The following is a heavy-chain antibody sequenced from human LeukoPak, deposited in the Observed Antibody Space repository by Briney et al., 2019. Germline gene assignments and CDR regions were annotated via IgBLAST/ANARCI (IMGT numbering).Heavy chain of an antibody. CDR1: GFTFSSYA. Sequence: GGSLRLSCAASGFTFSSYAMSWVRQAPGKGLEWVPAISGSGGSTYYADSVKGRFTISRDNSKNTLYLQMNSLRAEDTAVYYCAKASSGYSSSWYVFSYYYYMDVWGKGTTVTVSS. V-gene: IGHV3-23*01. CDR2: ISGSGGST. J-gene: IGHJ6*03. D-gene: IGHD6-13*01. CDR3: AKASSGYSSSWYVFSYYYYMDV.